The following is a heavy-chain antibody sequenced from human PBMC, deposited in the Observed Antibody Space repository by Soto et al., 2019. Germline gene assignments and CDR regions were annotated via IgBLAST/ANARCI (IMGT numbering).Heavy chain of an antibody. V-gene: IGHV6-1*01. CDR3: ASDHSSSYYFDY. CDR2: SYYRSKWYN. Sequence: SQTLSITCAISGDSVSSNSAAWNWNRQSPSRGLEWLRRSYYRSKWYNDYAVSVKSRITNNPDTSKNQFSLQLISVTPDYTAVYYCASDHSSSYYFDYWGQGTLVTVSS. D-gene: IGHD6-6*01. J-gene: IGHJ4*02. CDR1: GDSVSSNSAA.